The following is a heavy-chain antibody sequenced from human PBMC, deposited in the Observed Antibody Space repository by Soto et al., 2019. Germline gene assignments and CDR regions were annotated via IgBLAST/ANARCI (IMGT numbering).Heavy chain of an antibody. Sequence: SETLSVTCTVSGGFIISYYWSWIRQPPGKGLEWIGYIYYSGSTNYNPSLKSRVTISVDTSKNQFSLKLSSVTAADTAVYYCARGYYGILAGYYNLFDLWGQGTLVTVS. CDR1: GGFIISYY. D-gene: IGHD3-9*01. CDR2: IYYSGST. V-gene: IGHV4-59*01. J-gene: IGHJ5*02. CDR3: ARGYYGILAGYYNLFDL.